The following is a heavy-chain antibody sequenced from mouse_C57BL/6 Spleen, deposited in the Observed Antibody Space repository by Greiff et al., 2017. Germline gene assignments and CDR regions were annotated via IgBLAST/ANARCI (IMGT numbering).Heavy chain of an antibody. CDR3: ARTEFYYGSSYWYVDV. CDR1: GFTFSSYG. J-gene: IGHJ1*03. D-gene: IGHD1-1*01. V-gene: IGHV5-6*02. CDR2: ISSGGSYT. Sequence: EVKLVESGGDLVKPGGSLKLSCAASGFTFSSYGMSWVRQTPDKRLEWVATISSGGSYTYYPDSVKGRFTISRDNAKNTLYLQMSSLKAEDTAMYYCARTEFYYGSSYWYVDVWGTGTTVTVSS.